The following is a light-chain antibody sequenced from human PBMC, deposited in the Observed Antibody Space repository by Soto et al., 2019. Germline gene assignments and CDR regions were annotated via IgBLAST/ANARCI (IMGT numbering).Light chain of an antibody. J-gene: IGKJ1*01. Sequence: DIQMTQSPSTLSASVGDRVTITCRASQSISTWLAWYQQKPGKAPNLLIYKASNLESGVPSRFSGSGSGTEFTLTISSLQPDDFATYYCQQYINRWTFGQGTKVDIK. CDR1: QSISTW. CDR3: QQYINRWT. CDR2: KAS. V-gene: IGKV1-5*03.